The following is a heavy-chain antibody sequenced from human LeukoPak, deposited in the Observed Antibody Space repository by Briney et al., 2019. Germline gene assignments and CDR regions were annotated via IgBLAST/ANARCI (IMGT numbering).Heavy chain of an antibody. CDR2: ISSDGSST. Sequence: PGGSLRLSCAASGFTFSTYWMHWVRQAPGKRLVWLSRISSDGSSTNYADSVKGRFTISRDNAKNTLYLQMNSLRAEDMAVYYCARDYGEGGYYFDYWGQGTLVTVSS. CDR3: ARDYGEGGYYFDY. J-gene: IGHJ4*02. V-gene: IGHV3-74*01. D-gene: IGHD4-17*01. CDR1: GFTFSTYW.